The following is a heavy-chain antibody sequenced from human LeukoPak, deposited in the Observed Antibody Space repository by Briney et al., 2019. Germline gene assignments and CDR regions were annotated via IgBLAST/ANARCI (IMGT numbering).Heavy chain of an antibody. Sequence: GESLKISCKGSGYSFTSYWIGWVRPMPGKGLEWMGIIYPGDSDTRYSPSFQGQVTISADKSISTAYLQWSSLKASDTAMYYCARRGPTYSSSWDDAFDIWGQGTMVTVSS. CDR1: GYSFTSYW. D-gene: IGHD6-13*01. V-gene: IGHV5-51*01. CDR3: ARRGPTYSSSWDDAFDI. CDR2: IYPGDSDT. J-gene: IGHJ3*02.